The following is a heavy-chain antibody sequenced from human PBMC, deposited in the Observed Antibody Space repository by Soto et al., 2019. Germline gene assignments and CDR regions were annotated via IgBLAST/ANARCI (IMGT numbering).Heavy chain of an antibody. V-gene: IGHV1-18*01. CDR3: ARVIVEYYYCYMDV. CDR1: GYTFTSYG. D-gene: IGHD1-1*01. J-gene: IGHJ6*03. CDR2: ISAYNGNT. Sequence: QVQLVQSGAEVKKPGASVKVSCKASGYTFTSYGISWVRQAPGQGLEWMGWISAYNGNTNYAQKLQGRVTMTTDTATSKAYMELRRRRSEDTAVYYCARVIVEYYYCYMDVWGKGTTVTVSS.